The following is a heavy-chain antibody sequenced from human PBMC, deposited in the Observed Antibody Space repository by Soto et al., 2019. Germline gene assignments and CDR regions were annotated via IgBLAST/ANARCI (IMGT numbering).Heavy chain of an antibody. V-gene: IGHV3-30*18. CDR1: GFTFSSYC. CDR2: ISYDGSNK. Sequence: QVQLVESGGGVVQPGRSLRLSCAASGFTFSSYCMHWVRQAPGKGLEWVAVISYDGSNKYYADSVKGRFTISRDNSKNTLYLQMNSLRAEDTAVYYCAKDRQSLDIVVVPDAMHWGQGTLVTVSS. J-gene: IGHJ4*02. D-gene: IGHD2-2*03. CDR3: AKDRQSLDIVVVPDAMH.